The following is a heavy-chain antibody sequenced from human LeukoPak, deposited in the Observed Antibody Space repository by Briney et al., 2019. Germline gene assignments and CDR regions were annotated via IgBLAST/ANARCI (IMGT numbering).Heavy chain of an antibody. J-gene: IGHJ4*02. Sequence: PGGSLRLSCAASGFTVSSNCMSWVRQAPGKGLEWVSVIYSGGSTYFADSVKGRFTISRDNSKNTLYLQMNSLRAEDTAVYYCARALSAVTTAQYYFDYWGQGTLVTVSS. CDR2: IYSGGST. V-gene: IGHV3-66*01. CDR1: GFTVSSNC. D-gene: IGHD4-17*01. CDR3: ARALSAVTTAQYYFDY.